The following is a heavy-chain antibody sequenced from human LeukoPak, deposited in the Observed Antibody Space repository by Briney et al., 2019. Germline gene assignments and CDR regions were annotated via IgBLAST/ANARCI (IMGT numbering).Heavy chain of an antibody. Sequence: SETLSLTCTVSGDSVTSYYWSWIRQSPGKPLEWLGYIFYGGDTNYNPSLKSRVTMSVDMSKNRFSLKLSSVSAADTAIYYCARDPDGSGAGYWGQGTQVTVSS. CDR1: GDSVTSYY. CDR2: IFYGGDT. V-gene: IGHV4-59*02. J-gene: IGHJ4*02. CDR3: ARDPDGSGAGY. D-gene: IGHD3-10*01.